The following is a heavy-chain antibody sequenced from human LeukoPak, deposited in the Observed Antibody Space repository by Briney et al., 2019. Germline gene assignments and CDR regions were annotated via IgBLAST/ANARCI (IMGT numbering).Heavy chain of an antibody. V-gene: IGHV3-48*04. CDR3: ARDLVVVAAATPVY. D-gene: IGHD2-15*01. CDR2: ISGSTSTI. Sequence: GGSLRLSCAASGFTFSSYSMNWVRQAPGKGLEWVSYISGSTSTIYYADSVKGRFTISRDNAKNALYLQMNSLRAEDTAVYYCARDLVVVAAATPVYWGQGTLVTVSS. J-gene: IGHJ4*02. CDR1: GFTFSSYS.